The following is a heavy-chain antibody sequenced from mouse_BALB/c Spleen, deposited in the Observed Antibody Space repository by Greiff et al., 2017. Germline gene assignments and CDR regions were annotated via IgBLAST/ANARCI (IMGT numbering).Heavy chain of an antibody. D-gene: IGHD1-1*01. CDR2: ISNGGGST. J-gene: IGHJ3*01. CDR3: ARGGNYGSSPWFAY. V-gene: IGHV5-12-2*01. CDR1: GFTFSSYT. Sequence: DVKLVESGGGLVQPGGSLKLSCAASGFTFSSYTMSWVRQTPEKRLEWVAYISNGGGSTYYPDTVKGRFTISRDNAKNTLYLQMSSLKSEDTAMYYCARGGNYGSSPWFAYWGQGTLVTVSA.